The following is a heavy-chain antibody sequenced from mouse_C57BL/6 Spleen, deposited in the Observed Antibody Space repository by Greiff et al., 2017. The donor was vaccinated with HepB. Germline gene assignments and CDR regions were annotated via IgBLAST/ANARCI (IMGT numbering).Heavy chain of an antibody. V-gene: IGHV5-4*03. CDR1: GFTFSSYA. CDR2: ISDGGSYT. Sequence: EVNVVESGGGLVKPGGSLKLSCAASGFTFSSYAMSWVRQTPEKRLEWVATISDGGSYTYYPDNVKGRFTISRDNAKNNLYLQMSHLKSEDTAMYYCARGLRRPPYYAMDDWGQGTSVTVSS. CDR3: ARGLRRPPYYAMDD. D-gene: IGHD2-2*01. J-gene: IGHJ4*01.